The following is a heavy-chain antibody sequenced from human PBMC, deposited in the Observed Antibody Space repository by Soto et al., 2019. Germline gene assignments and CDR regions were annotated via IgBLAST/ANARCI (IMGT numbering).Heavy chain of an antibody. J-gene: IGHJ6*02. CDR2: IVVGSGNT. CDR3: ARDRDGYCSSTSCSYYGMDV. Sequence: GASVKVSCKASGFTFTSSAVQWVRQARGQRLEWIGWIVVGSGNTNYAQKFQERVTITRDMSTSTAYMELSSLRSEDTAVYYCARDRDGYCSSTSCSYYGMDVWGQGTTVTVSS. V-gene: IGHV1-58*01. CDR1: GFTFTSSA. D-gene: IGHD2-2*01.